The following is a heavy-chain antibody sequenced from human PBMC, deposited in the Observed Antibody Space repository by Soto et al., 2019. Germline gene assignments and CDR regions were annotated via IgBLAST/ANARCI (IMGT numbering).Heavy chain of an antibody. D-gene: IGHD2-15*01. CDR1: GYSFTSYC. V-gene: IGHV5-51*01. Sequence: GESLKISCKGSGYSFTSYCICWVRQMPGKGLEWMGIIYPGDSDTRYSPSFQGQVTISADKSISTAYLQWSSLKASDTAMYYCARHKSGDCSGGSCYSVTYYYGMDVWGQGTTVTVSS. CDR3: ARHKSGDCSGGSCYSVTYYYGMDV. J-gene: IGHJ6*02. CDR2: IYPGDSDT.